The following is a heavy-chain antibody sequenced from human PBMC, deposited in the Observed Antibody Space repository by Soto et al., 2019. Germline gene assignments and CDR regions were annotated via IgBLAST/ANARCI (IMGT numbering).Heavy chain of an antibody. Sequence: PGGSLRLSCAASGFTFSSYGMHWVRQAPGKGLEWVAVIWYDGSNKYYADSVKGRFTISRDNSKNTLYLQMNSLRAEDTAVYYCARAQQLISYYYYGMDVWGQGTTVTAFS. CDR3: ARAQQLISYYYYGMDV. CDR1: GFTFSSYG. V-gene: IGHV3-33*01. CDR2: IWYDGSNK. J-gene: IGHJ6*02. D-gene: IGHD6-13*01.